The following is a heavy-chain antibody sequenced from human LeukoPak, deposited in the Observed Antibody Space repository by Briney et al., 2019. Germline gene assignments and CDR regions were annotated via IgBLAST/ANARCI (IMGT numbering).Heavy chain of an antibody. J-gene: IGHJ5*02. CDR2: INPNIGST. D-gene: IGHD3-10*01. CDR1: GYTFTGYY. CDR3: ARDRHPLWFGDTRYNWFDL. Sequence: ASVKVSCKASGYTFTGYYMHWVRQAPGQGLEWMGRINPNIGSTNYSQKFQGTVTMTRDTSITTAYMELSRLRSDDTAVYYCARDRHPLWFGDTRYNWFDLWGQGTLVTVSS. V-gene: IGHV1-2*06.